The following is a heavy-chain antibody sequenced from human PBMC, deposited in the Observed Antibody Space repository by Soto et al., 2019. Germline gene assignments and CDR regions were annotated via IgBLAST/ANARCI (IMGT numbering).Heavy chain of an antibody. CDR3: ARGSDDRSGYQSPFAEYFQH. Sequence: QVQLVQSGAEVKKPGSSVKVSCKASGGTFSSYAISWVRQAPGQGLEWMGGIIPIFGTANYAQKFQGRVTITADESTSTDYMELSRLRSEDTAVDYCARGSDDRSGYQSPFAEYFQHWGQGILVTVSS. D-gene: IGHD3-22*01. V-gene: IGHV1-69*12. J-gene: IGHJ1*01. CDR1: GGTFSSYA. CDR2: IIPIFGTA.